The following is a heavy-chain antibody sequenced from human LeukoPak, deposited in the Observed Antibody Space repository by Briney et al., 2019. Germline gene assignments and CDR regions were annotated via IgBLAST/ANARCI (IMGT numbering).Heavy chain of an antibody. J-gene: IGHJ6*02. CDR1: GSSFSSYW. Sequence: TGGSLRLSCAASGSSFSSYWMHWVRQAPGKGLVWVSRINSDGSSTSYADSVKGRFTISRDNAKNTLYLQMNSLRAEDTAVYYCARDGSIAVAAYYGMDVWGQGTTVTVSS. D-gene: IGHD6-19*01. V-gene: IGHV3-74*01. CDR3: ARDGSIAVAAYYGMDV. CDR2: INSDGSST.